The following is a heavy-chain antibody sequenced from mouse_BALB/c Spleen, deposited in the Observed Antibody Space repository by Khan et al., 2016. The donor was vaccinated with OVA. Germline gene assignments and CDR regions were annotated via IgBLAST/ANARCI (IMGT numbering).Heavy chain of an antibody. CDR2: INPSNGYT. Sequence: VQLQESGAELARPGASVKMSCKASGYTFTSYTIHWIKKRPGQGLEWIGYINPSNGYTNYNQKFKDKATLTTDKSSTTAYLQLSSLTSDDSAVYNCGRDGADHRNDGWFAYWGQGTLVTVSA. J-gene: IGHJ3*01. D-gene: IGHD2-14*01. V-gene: IGHV1-4*01. CDR1: GYTFTSYT. CDR3: GRDGADHRNDGWFAY.